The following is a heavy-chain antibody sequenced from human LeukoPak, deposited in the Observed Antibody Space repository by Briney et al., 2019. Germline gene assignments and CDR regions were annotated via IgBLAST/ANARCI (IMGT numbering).Heavy chain of an antibody. V-gene: IGHV3-53*01. CDR1: GFAVSNNY. Sequence: GGSLRLSCAASGFAVSNNYMTWVRQAPGKGLEWVSVIYKDGSTYYADSVKGRFTISRDNSKNTVYLQMNSLRAEDTAVYYCARAGSVVTFDYWGQGTLVTVSS. CDR2: IYKDGST. J-gene: IGHJ4*02. CDR3: ARAGSVVTFDY. D-gene: IGHD3-22*01.